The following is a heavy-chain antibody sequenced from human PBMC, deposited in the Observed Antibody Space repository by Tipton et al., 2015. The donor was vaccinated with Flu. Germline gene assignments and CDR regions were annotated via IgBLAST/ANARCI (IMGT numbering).Heavy chain of an antibody. J-gene: IGHJ5*02. V-gene: IGHV4-59*01. CDR2: IYYTGGP. Sequence: LRLTCSVFGDSIGSRYYWAWIRQSPGKGLEWIGQIYYTGGPRYNPSLKSRVTMSVDTSKNLLSLKLSSVTSTDSAVYYCARGPQSTYGLFDPLGQGTLVTVSS. CDR3: ARGPQSTYGLFDP. CDR1: GDSIGSRYY. D-gene: IGHD4-17*01.